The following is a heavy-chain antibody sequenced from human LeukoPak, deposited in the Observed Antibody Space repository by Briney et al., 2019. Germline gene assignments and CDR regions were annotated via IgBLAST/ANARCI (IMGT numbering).Heavy chain of an antibody. CDR3: AKDSVVVVPAAIHSGDAFDI. CDR2: IYSGGST. Sequence: GGSLRLSCAASGFTVSSNYMSWVRQAPGKGLVWVSVIYSGGSTYYADSVEGRFAISRDNSKNTLYLQMNSLRAEDTAVYYCAKDSVVVVPAAIHSGDAFDIWGQGTMVTVSS. V-gene: IGHV3-53*01. J-gene: IGHJ3*02. D-gene: IGHD2-2*01. CDR1: GFTVSSNY.